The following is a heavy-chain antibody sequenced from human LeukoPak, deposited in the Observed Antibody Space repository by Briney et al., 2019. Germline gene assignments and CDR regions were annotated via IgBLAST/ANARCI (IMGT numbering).Heavy chain of an antibody. J-gene: IGHJ5*02. Sequence: PGGSLRLSCAASGFTFSSYSMNWVRQAPGKGLEWVSVIYSGGSTYYADSVKGRFTISRDNSKNTLFLQMSGLRAEDTAVYYCARSGSGRYYGWFDPWGQGTLVTVSS. CDR2: IYSGGST. CDR1: GFTFSSYS. V-gene: IGHV3-66*01. CDR3: ARSGSGRYYGWFDP. D-gene: IGHD3-10*01.